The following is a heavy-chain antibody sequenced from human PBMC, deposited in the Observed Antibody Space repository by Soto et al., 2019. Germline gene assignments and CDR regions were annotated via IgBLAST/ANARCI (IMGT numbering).Heavy chain of an antibody. CDR3: ARDGYNPYWFAT. Sequence: LRLSFAPSWLSVSNNYMSLVRQAPGKGLEWVSIIYNDGNTYYADSVRGRFTISRDNSKNTLSLQMNRLRAEDTAVYYCARDGYNPYWFATWGQGTLVTAPQ. CDR1: WLSVSNNY. D-gene: IGHD1-20*01. J-gene: IGHJ5*02. V-gene: IGHV3-53*01. CDR2: IYNDGNT.